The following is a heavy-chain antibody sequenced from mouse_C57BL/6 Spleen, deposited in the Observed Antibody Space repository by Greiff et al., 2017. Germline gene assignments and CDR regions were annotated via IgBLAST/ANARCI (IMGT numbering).Heavy chain of an antibody. J-gene: IGHJ2*01. Sequence: EVQRVESGGDLVKPGGSLKLSCAASGFTFSSYGMSWVRQTPDKRLEWVATISSGGSYTDYPDSVKGRFTISRDNAKNTLYLQMSSLKSEDTAMYYCARPAKEDYFDYWGQGTTLTVSS. CDR1: GFTFSSYG. CDR3: ARPAKEDYFDY. CDR2: ISSGGSYT. V-gene: IGHV5-6*01.